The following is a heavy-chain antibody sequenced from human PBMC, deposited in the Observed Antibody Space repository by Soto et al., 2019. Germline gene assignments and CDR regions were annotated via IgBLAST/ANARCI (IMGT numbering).Heavy chain of an antibody. CDR1: GFTFSTSA. CDR2: ISFDGSHK. V-gene: IGHV3-30-3*01. J-gene: IGHJ4*02. Sequence: GGSLRLSWAASGFTFSTSALHWVRQAPGKGLEWVALISFDGSHKYYADSVKGRFTISRDNSNNTLYLQMDSLRAEDTAVYCCARASPEGPYFDYWGQGTQVTVSS. CDR3: ARASPEGPYFDY. D-gene: IGHD3-16*01.